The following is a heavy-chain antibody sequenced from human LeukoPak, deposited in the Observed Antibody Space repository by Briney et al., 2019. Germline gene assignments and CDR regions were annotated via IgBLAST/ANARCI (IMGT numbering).Heavy chain of an antibody. J-gene: IGHJ4*02. CDR2: ISPSGDRT. D-gene: IGHD2-2*01. CDR3: ARAGRMVVVPAAIRLPLDY. Sequence: GGSLRLSCAASGFTFTNHPMHWVRQTSGKRLEYVSAISPSGDRTWYADSVKGRFTISRDNSKNTMYLQMGSLRPEDMGVYYCARAGRMVVVPAAIRLPLDYWGQGTLVTVSS. CDR1: GFTFTNHP. V-gene: IGHV3-64*02.